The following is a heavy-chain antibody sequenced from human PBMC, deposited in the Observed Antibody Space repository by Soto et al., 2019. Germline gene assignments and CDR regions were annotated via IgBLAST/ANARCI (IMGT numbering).Heavy chain of an antibody. D-gene: IGHD3-22*01. J-gene: IGHJ3*02. CDR1: GFTFSSYA. V-gene: IGHV3-7*03. Sequence: GGSLRLSCAASGFTFSSYAMSWVRQAPGKGLEWVANIREDGSLKYYLDSVSGRFTISRDNTKNSLYLQMDSLRVEDTAVYYCTRDRNYFDSSGNFYDAFDIWGQGTMVTVSS. CDR2: IREDGSLK. CDR3: TRDRNYFDSSGNFYDAFDI.